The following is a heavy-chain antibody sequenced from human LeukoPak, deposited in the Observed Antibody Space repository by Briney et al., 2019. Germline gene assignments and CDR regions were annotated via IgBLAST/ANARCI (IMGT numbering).Heavy chain of an antibody. D-gene: IGHD3-10*01. J-gene: IGHJ4*02. CDR1: GYTFIDYH. CDR2: IIPNNGGT. V-gene: IGHV1-2*02. Sequence: ASVKVSCKASGYTFIDYHIHWVRQAPGQGLEWMGRIIPNNGGTDYAQRFQGRVTMTRDTSINTAYMELNSLRSDDTAVYHCARDSSYFGGSDYWGQGTLVTVSS. CDR3: ARDSSYFGGSDY.